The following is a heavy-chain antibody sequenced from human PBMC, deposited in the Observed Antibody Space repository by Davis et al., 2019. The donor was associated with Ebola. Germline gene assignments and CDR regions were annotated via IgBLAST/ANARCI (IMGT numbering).Heavy chain of an antibody. CDR1: GFTVSSSY. J-gene: IGHJ5*02. CDR2: IKQDGSEN. V-gene: IGHV3-7*03. D-gene: IGHD2-2*01. Sequence: GESLKISCAASGFTVSSSYMSWVRQTPGKGLEWVANIKQDGSENYYVDSVRGRFTVSRDNAKNSLYLEMNSLRVEDSAVYYCAKCNVVGAPPRAQRPW. CDR3: AKCNVVGAPPRAQRP.